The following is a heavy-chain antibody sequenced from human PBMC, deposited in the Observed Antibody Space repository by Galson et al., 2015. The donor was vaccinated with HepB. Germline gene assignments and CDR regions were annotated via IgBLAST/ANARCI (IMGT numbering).Heavy chain of an antibody. CDR3: AKGMGMAHYYYYYYMDV. V-gene: IGHV3-23*01. Sequence: SLRLSCAASGFTFSSYAMSWVRQAPGKGLEWVSAISGSGGSTYYADSVKGRFTISRDNSKNTLYLQMNSLRAEDTAVYYCAKGMGMAHYYYYYYMDVWGKGTTVTVSS. CDR1: GFTFSSYA. D-gene: IGHD5-24*01. J-gene: IGHJ6*03. CDR2: ISGSGGST.